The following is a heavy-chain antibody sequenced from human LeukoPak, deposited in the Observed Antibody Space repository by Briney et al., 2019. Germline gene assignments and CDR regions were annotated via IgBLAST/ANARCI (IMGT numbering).Heavy chain of an antibody. CDR3: ARGGASSVAGNEGFDY. CDR2: INPSGGST. D-gene: IGHD6-6*01. Sequence: GASVKVSCKASGYTFTSYYMHWVRQAPGQGLEWMGIINPSGGSTSYAQKFQGRVTMTRDTSTSTVYMELSSLRSEDTAVYYCARGGASSVAGNEGFDYWGQGTLVTVSS. J-gene: IGHJ4*02. CDR1: GYTFTSYY. V-gene: IGHV1-46*01.